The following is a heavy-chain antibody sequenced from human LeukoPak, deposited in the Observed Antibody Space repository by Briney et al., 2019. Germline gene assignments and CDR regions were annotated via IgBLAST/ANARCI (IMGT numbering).Heavy chain of an antibody. Sequence: SETLSLTCTVSGGSISSYYWSWIRQPPGKGLEWIGYIYYSGSTNYNPSLESRVTISVDTSKNQFSLKLSSVTAADTAVYYCARDRRIGRGAARSTGAFDIWGQGTMVTVSS. J-gene: IGHJ3*02. CDR3: ARDRRIGRGAARSTGAFDI. D-gene: IGHD6-6*01. CDR1: GGSISSYY. CDR2: IYYSGST. V-gene: IGHV4-59*01.